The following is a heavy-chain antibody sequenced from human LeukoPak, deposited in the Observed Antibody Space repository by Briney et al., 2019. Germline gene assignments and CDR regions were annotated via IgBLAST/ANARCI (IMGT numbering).Heavy chain of an antibody. D-gene: IGHD4-17*01. V-gene: IGHV3-23*01. Sequence: GGSLRLSCAASGFTFSSYAMSWVRQAPGKGLEWVSAISGSGGSTYYADSVKSRFTISRDSSKNTLYLQMNSLRAEDTAVYYCAKERYGDYLFDYWGQGTLVTVSS. CDR1: GFTFSSYA. CDR3: AKERYGDYLFDY. CDR2: ISGSGGST. J-gene: IGHJ4*02.